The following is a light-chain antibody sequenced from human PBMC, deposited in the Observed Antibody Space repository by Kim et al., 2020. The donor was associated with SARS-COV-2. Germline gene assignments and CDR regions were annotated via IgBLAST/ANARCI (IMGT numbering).Light chain of an antibody. CDR2: QDS. Sequence: SYELTQPPSASVSPGQTASITCSGDKLGDKYACWYQQKPGQSPVLVIYQDSKRPSGIPARFSGSNSGNTATLTISGTQAMDEADYYCQAWDSSTKVFGGGTQLTVL. CDR1: KLGDKY. CDR3: QAWDSSTKV. J-gene: IGLJ3*02. V-gene: IGLV3-1*01.